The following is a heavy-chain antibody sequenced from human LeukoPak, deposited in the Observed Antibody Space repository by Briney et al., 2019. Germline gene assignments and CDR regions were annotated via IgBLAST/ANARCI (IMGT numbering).Heavy chain of an antibody. J-gene: IGHJ2*01. D-gene: IGHD2-21*01. CDR2: IDTAGDT. Sequence: GGSLRLSCAAPGFTFSTYDMHWVRQATGEGLEWVSAIDTAGDTYYSGSVKGRFTISRENAKNSLYLQMNSLRAGDTAVYYCAREEMGDGYRYLDLWGRGTLVTVSS. CDR3: AREEMGDGYRYLDL. V-gene: IGHV3-13*04. CDR1: GFTFSTYD.